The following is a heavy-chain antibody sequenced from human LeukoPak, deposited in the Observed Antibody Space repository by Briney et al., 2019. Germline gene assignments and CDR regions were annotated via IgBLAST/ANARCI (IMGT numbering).Heavy chain of an antibody. CDR1: GDSISSYY. J-gene: IGHJ5*02. V-gene: IGHV4-59*01. CDR2: IYYSGST. Sequence: PSETLSLTCTVSGDSISSYYWTWIRQPPGKGLEWIGYIYYSGSTNYNPSLKSRVTISVDTSKNQFSLKLSSVTAADTAVYYCARDRGSIGIDPWGQGTLVTVSS. D-gene: IGHD1-26*01. CDR3: ARDRGSIGIDP.